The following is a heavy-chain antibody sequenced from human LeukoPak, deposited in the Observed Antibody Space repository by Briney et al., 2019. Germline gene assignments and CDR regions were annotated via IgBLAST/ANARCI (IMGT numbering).Heavy chain of an antibody. CDR1: DDSMSSSSYY. J-gene: IGHJ4*02. CDR3: ARQNWLPYLDY. V-gene: IGHV4-39*07. CDR2: IWYTGRT. Sequence: NPSETLSLTCSVSDDSMSSSSYYWGWIRQPPGKGLEWLGSIWYTGRTDYSPSLRSRVTMSIDTSKRLFSVRLSSVTAADTAVYFCARQNWLPYLDYWGQGALVTVSS. D-gene: IGHD5-18*01.